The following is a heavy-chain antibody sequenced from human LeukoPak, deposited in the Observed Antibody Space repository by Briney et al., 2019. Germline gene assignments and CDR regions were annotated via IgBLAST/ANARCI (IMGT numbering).Heavy chain of an antibody. CDR3: ARIHSLYYYDSSGYGAFDI. Sequence: GGSLRLSCAASGFTFSSHVLSGVGQAPGKGREGVAVICKDGSNKYYADSVKGRFTISRDNSKNTLYLQMNSLRAEDTAVYYCARIHSLYYYDSSGYGAFDIWGQGTMVTVSS. D-gene: IGHD3-22*01. J-gene: IGHJ3*02. CDR2: ICKDGSNK. CDR1: GFTFSSHV. V-gene: IGHV3-33*08.